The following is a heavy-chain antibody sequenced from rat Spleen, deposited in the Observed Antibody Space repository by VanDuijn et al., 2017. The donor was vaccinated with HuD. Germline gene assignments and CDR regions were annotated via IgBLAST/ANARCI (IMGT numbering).Heavy chain of an antibody. J-gene: IGHJ2*01. D-gene: IGHD1-11*01. CDR1: GFTFSDYY. CDR3: ARRGLRRVSYFDY. V-gene: IGHV5-22*01. Sequence: EVQLVESGGGLVQPGRSLKLSCAASGFTFSDYYMAWVRQAPKKGLEWVASISYEGSSTYYGDSVKGRFTISRDNAKSTLYLQMDSLRSEDTATYYCARRGLRRVSYFDYWGQGVMVTVSS. CDR2: ISYEGSST.